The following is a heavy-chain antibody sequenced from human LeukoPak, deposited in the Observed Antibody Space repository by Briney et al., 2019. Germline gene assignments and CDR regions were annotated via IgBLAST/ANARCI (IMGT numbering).Heavy chain of an antibody. J-gene: IGHJ3*02. CDR1: GFTFSSYW. Sequence: GGSLRLSCAASGFTFSSYWMHWVRQAPGKGLVWVSRTNSDGSSTSYADSVKGRFTISRDNAKNTLYLQMNSLRAEDTAVYYCARTRISGAFDIWDQGTMVTVSS. CDR2: TNSDGSST. D-gene: IGHD2/OR15-2a*01. V-gene: IGHV3-74*01. CDR3: ARTRISGAFDI.